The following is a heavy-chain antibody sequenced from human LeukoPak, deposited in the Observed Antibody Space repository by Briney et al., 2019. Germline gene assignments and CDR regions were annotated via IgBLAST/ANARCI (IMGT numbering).Heavy chain of an antibody. CDR3: ARTTEGGYTYGYFYYYYMDV. V-gene: IGHV4-34*01. CDR2: INHSGST. CDR1: GGSFSGYY. D-gene: IGHD5-18*01. Sequence: SETLSLTCAVYGGSFSGYYWSWIRQPPGKGLEWIGEINHSGSTSYNPSLKSRVTISLDTSKNQFSLKLTSVTAADTAVYYCARTTEGGYTYGYFYYYYMDVWGKGTTVTISS. J-gene: IGHJ6*03.